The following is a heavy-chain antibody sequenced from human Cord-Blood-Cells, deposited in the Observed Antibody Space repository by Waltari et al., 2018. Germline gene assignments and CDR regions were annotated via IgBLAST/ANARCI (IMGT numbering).Heavy chain of an antibody. CDR3: VRRKKTYSSSWYWFDP. J-gene: IGHJ5*02. D-gene: IGHD6-13*01. CDR1: GGSFSGYY. V-gene: IGHV4-34*01. Sequence: QVQLQQWGAGLLKPSETLSLTCAVYGGSFSGYYWSWIRQPPGKGLEWIGEINHSGSTNYNPSLKSRVTISVDTSKNQFSLKLSSVTAADTAVYYCVRRKKTYSSSWYWFDPWGQGTLVTVSS. CDR2: INHSGST.